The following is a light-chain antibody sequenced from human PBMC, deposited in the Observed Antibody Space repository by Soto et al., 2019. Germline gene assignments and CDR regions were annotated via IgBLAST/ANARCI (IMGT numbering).Light chain of an antibody. Sequence: DIQLTQSPSSLSASVGDRVTITCRASQGISSYLAWYQQTPGKPPKILIYAASTLQSGVPSRFSGSGSGTEFTLTISSLQPEDFETYYCQQLNTYPITFGQGTKVDIK. CDR1: QGISSY. CDR3: QQLNTYPIT. J-gene: IGKJ1*01. V-gene: IGKV1-9*01. CDR2: AAS.